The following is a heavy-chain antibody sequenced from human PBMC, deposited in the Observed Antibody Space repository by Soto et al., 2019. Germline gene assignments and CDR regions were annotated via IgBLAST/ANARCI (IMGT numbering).Heavy chain of an antibody. Sequence: PSETLSLTCTVSGGSISSYYWSWIRPPPGKGLEWIGYIYYSGSTNYNPSLKSRVTISVDTSKNQFSLKLSSVTAADTAVYYCARTLYSYGPRFDYWGQGTLVTVSS. CDR2: IYYSGST. J-gene: IGHJ4*02. CDR1: GGSISSYY. V-gene: IGHV4-59*01. D-gene: IGHD5-18*01. CDR3: ARTLYSYGPRFDY.